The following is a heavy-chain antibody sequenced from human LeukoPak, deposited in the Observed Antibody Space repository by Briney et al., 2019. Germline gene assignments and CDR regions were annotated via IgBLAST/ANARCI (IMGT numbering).Heavy chain of an antibody. CDR2: IYYSGST. V-gene: IGHV4-30-4*01. D-gene: IGHD1-1*01. CDR3: AGDWRLRWFDP. Sequence: PSQTLSLTCTVSGGSISSGDYYWSWIRQPPGKGLEWIGYIYYSGSTYYNPSLESRVTISVDTSKNQFSLKLSSVTAADTAVYYCAGDWRLRWFDPWGQGTLVTVSS. CDR1: GGSISSGDYY. J-gene: IGHJ5*02.